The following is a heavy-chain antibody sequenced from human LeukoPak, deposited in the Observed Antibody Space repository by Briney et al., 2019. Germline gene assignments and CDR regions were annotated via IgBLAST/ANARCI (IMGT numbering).Heavy chain of an antibody. Sequence: GGSLRLSCAASGFTFSNAWMSWVRQAPGKRLEWVGRIKSKTDGGTTDYAAPVKGRFTISRDDSKNTLYLQMNSLKTEDTAVYYCTTEYYDFWSGYRGVYWGQGTLVTVSS. CDR3: TTEYYDFWSGYRGVY. D-gene: IGHD3-3*01. CDR2: IKSKTDGGTT. V-gene: IGHV3-15*01. CDR1: GFTFSNAW. J-gene: IGHJ4*02.